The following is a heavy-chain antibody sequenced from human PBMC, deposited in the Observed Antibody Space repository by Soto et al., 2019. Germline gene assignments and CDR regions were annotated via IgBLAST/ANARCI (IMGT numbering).Heavy chain of an antibody. V-gene: IGHV3-9*01. CDR3: AKDSSAADIVVVVAARAFDI. CDR1: GVTFDDYA. J-gene: IGHJ3*02. D-gene: IGHD2-15*01. CDR2: ISWNSGSI. Sequence: PGGSLRLSCAASGVTFDDYAMHWVRQAPGKGLEWVSGISWNSGSIGYADSVKGRFTISRDNAKSSLYLQMNSLRAEDTALYYCAKDSSAADIVVVVAARAFDIWGHGTTVTVSS.